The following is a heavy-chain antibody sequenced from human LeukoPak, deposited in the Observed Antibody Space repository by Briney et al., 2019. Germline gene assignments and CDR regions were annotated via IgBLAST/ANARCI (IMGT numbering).Heavy chain of an antibody. Sequence: PSETLSLTCTVSGGSISSDYWSWIRQSPGRGLEWIGYIHYSGPTNYNPSLHSRVTISIGTSKTHFSLKLTSVTAADTAVYYCATLRGSSTAVFDYRGQGTVVTVPS. CDR2: IHYSGPT. D-gene: IGHD2-2*01. CDR3: ATLRGSSTAVFDY. J-gene: IGHJ4*02. CDR1: GGSISSDY. V-gene: IGHV4-59*08.